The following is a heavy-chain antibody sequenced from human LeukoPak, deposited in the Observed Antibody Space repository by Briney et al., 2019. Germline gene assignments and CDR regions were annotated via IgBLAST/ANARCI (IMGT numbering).Heavy chain of an antibody. D-gene: IGHD3-9*01. CDR2: IYYSGST. Sequence: PSETLSLTCTVSGGSIIYTSYYWGWIRQPPGKGLEWIGNIYYSGSTNYNPSLKSRVTISVDTSKNQFSLKLSSVTAADTAVYYCARYKPYDILTGGFDYWGQGTLVTVSS. V-gene: IGHV4-39*07. J-gene: IGHJ4*02. CDR1: GGSIIYTSYY. CDR3: ARYKPYDILTGGFDY.